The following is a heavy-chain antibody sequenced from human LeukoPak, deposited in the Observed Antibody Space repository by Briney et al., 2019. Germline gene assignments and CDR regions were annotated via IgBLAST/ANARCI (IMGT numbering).Heavy chain of an antibody. Sequence: GGSLRLSCAASGFTFSSYAMSWVRQAPGKGLEWVSAISGSGGSTYYADSVKGRFTISRDNSKNTLYLQMNSLRAEDTAVYYCANWKVVPAAIVEAVWFDPWGQGTLVTVSS. D-gene: IGHD2-2*01. V-gene: IGHV3-23*01. CDR1: GFTFSSYA. CDR3: ANWKVVPAAIVEAVWFDP. J-gene: IGHJ5*02. CDR2: ISGSGGST.